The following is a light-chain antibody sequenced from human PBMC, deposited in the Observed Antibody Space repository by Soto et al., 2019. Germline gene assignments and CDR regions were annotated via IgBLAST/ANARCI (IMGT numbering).Light chain of an antibody. CDR1: QSVSSN. CDR3: QQYNSWPPLT. Sequence: EIVLTQSPATLSVSPGERATLSCRASQSVSSNLAWFRQKPGQPPRLLIYGASSRATGIPARISGSGSGTEFTLTISSLQSEDFAVYYCQQYNSWPPLTFGGGTKVEIK. V-gene: IGKV3-15*01. CDR2: GAS. J-gene: IGKJ4*01.